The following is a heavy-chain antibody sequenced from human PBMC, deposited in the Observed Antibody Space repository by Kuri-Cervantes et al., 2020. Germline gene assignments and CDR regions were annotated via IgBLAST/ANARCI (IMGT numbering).Heavy chain of an antibody. V-gene: IGHV3-15*01. CDR1: GFTFSNAW. J-gene: IGHJ6*03. CDR2: IKSKTDGGTI. D-gene: IGHD2-15*01. Sequence: GGSLRLSCAASGFTFSNAWMSWVRQAPGKGLEWVGRIKSKTDGGTIDYAAPVKGRFTISRDDSKNTLYLQMNSLKTEDTAVYYCTTDLNCSGGSCYPYYYYYYMDVWGKGTTVTVSS. CDR3: TTDLNCSGGSCYPYYYYYYMDV.